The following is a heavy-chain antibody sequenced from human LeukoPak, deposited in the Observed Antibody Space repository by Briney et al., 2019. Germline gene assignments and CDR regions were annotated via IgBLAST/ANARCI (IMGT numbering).Heavy chain of an antibody. CDR1: GGTFSSYA. D-gene: IGHD3-22*01. V-gene: IGHV1-69*04. Sequence: GASVKVSCKASGGTFSSYAISWVRQAPGQGLEWMGRIIPILGIANYAQKFQGRVTITADKSTSTAYMELSSLRSEDTAVYYCARVVVLYYYDSSAPYAFDIWGQGTMVTVSS. J-gene: IGHJ3*02. CDR2: IIPILGIA. CDR3: ARVVVLYYYDSSAPYAFDI.